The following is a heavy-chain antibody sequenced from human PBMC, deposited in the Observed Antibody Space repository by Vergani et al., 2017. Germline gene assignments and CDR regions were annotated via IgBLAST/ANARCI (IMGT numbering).Heavy chain of an antibody. CDR1: GYTFTGYY. CDR3: ERGRTDL. CDR2: INPNIGGT. V-gene: IGHV1-2*02. J-gene: IGHJ2*01. Sequence: QVQLVQSGAEVKKPGASVKVSCKASGYTFTGYYMHWVRQAPGQGLEWMGWINPNIGGTNYAQKFQGRVTMTRDTSISTAYMELSRLRSDDTAVYYCERGRTDLWGRGTLVTVSS.